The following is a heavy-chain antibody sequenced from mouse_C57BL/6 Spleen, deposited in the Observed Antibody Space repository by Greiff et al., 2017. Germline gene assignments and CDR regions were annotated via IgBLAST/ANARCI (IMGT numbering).Heavy chain of an antibody. CDR3: ERRTGTWAMDY. D-gene: IGHD4-1*01. CDR2: IHPNSGST. V-gene: IGHV1-64*01. J-gene: IGHJ4*01. CDR1: GYTFTSYW. Sequence: QVQLQQSGAELVKPGASVKLSCKASGYTFTSYWMHWVKQRPGQGLEWIGMIHPNSGSTNYNEKFKSKATLTVDKSSSTAYMQRSSLTSEDSAVYYCERRTGTWAMDYWGQGTSVTGSS.